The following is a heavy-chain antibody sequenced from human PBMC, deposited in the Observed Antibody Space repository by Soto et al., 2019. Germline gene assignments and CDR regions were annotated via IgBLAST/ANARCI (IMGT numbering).Heavy chain of an antibody. CDR1: GGSISSGGYS. V-gene: IGHV4-30-2*03. CDR2: IYYSGTT. Sequence: PSETLSLTCAVSGGSISSGGYSWSWIRQPPGKGLEWIGSIYYSGTTYYNPSLKSRVTISLDTSKNQFALKLSSVTAADTAVYYCARSGNWYFDYWGQGTLVTVSS. D-gene: IGHD1-1*01. CDR3: ARSGNWYFDY. J-gene: IGHJ4*02.